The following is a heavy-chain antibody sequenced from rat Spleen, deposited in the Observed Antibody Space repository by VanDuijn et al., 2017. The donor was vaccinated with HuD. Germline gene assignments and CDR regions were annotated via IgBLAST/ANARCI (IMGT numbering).Heavy chain of an antibody. CDR2: IGPSGDST. CDR1: GFTFSDYY. V-gene: IGHV5-25*01. Sequence: EVQLVESGGGLVQPGRSLKLSCAASGFTFSDYYMAWVRQAPTKGLEWVASIGPSGDSTYYRDSVKGRFTISRDNAKSTLYLQMDSLRSEDTATYYCARLGTEAIGNWFSYWGQGTLVTVSS. D-gene: IGHD1-11*01. CDR3: ARLGTEAIGNWFSY. J-gene: IGHJ3*01.